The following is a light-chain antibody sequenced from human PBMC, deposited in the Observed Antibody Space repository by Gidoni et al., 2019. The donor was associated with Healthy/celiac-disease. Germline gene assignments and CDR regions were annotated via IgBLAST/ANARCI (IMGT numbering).Light chain of an antibody. CDR2: LNSDGSH. CDR1: SGHSSYA. J-gene: IGLJ3*02. CDR3: QTWGTGIRV. Sequence: QLVLPQSPSASPSLGASVKLTCTLSSGHSSYAIAWHQQQPEKGPRYLMKLNSDGSHSKGDGIPDRFSGSSSGAERYLTISSLQSEDEADYYCQTWGTGIRVFGGGTKLTVL. V-gene: IGLV4-69*01.